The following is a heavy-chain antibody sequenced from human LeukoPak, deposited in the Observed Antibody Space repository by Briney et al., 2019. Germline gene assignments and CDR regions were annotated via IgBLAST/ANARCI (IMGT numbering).Heavy chain of an antibody. CDR1: GGSISSSLYY. V-gene: IGHV4-39*01. Sequence: SETLSLTCTVSGGSISSSLYYWGWIRQPPGKGLEWIGSIYYSGSTYYNPSLKSRVTISVDTSKNQFSLKLSSVTAADTAVYYCARVRIYGSGSDHFGYWGQGTLVTVSS. CDR3: ARVRIYGSGSDHFGY. D-gene: IGHD3-10*01. J-gene: IGHJ4*02. CDR2: IYYSGST.